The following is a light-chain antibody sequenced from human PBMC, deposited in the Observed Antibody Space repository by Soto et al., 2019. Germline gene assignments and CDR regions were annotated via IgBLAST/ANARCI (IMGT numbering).Light chain of an antibody. V-gene: IGKV3-20*01. J-gene: IGKJ5*01. Sequence: EIVLTQSPGTLSLSPGERATLSCRASQSVSSSYLAWYQQKPGQAPGLLIYGASSRATGIPDRFSGSGSGTDFTLTIRRLEPEDFAVYYCQQYGSSYPWTFGQGTRLEI. CDR1: QSVSSSY. CDR2: GAS. CDR3: QQYGSSYPWT.